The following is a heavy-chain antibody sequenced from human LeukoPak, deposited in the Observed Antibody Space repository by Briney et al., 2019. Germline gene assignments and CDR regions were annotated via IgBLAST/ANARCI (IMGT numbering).Heavy chain of an antibody. CDR3: ARSIQLWFFDY. CDR2: IYYSGST. Sequence: SETLSLTCTVSGGSISSSSYYWGWIRQPPGKGLEWIGSIYYSGSTYYNPSLKSRVTISVDTSKNQFSLKLSSVTAADTAVYYCARSIQLWFFDYWGQGTLVTVSS. J-gene: IGHJ4*02. D-gene: IGHD5-18*01. CDR1: GGSISSSSYY. V-gene: IGHV4-39*01.